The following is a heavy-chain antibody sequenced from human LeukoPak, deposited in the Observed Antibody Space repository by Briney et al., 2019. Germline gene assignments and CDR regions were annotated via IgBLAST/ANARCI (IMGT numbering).Heavy chain of an antibody. CDR3: ARAGDYGGKPDDFDI. Sequence: AAVKVSCKASVYTFTSYYMHWVRQAPAQGREGMGKINTSGGSKSYAQQFQGRVIMTRATSTRTVYMEMSRMSSDDTAVYYCARAGDYGGKPDDFDIWGQGTMVTVSS. CDR2: INTSGGSK. CDR1: VYTFTSYY. J-gene: IGHJ3*02. V-gene: IGHV1-46*01. D-gene: IGHD4-23*01.